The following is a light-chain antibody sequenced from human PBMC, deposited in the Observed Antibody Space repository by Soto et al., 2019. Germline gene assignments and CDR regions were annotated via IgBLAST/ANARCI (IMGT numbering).Light chain of an antibody. CDR1: SSDVGGYNF. CDR2: EVT. J-gene: IGLJ1*01. CDR3: ASFAGIFYV. V-gene: IGLV2-8*01. Sequence: QSALTQPPSASGSPGQSVSISCTGTSSDVGGYNFVSWYQHHPGKAPKVVIYEVTKRPSGVPDRFSGSKSGNTASLTVSGPHAEDEADYFCASFAGIFYVFGTGTKVTVL.